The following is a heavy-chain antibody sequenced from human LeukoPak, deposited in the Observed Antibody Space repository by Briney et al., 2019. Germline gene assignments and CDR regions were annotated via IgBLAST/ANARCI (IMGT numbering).Heavy chain of an antibody. CDR1: GGSFSGYY. J-gene: IGHJ5*02. CDR3: AKAKYFEFWDGSVFNRPNLVDP. Sequence: SETLSLTCAVYGGSFSGYYWSWIRQPPGKGLEWIGEINHSGSTNYNPSLKSRVTISVDTSKNQFSLKLSSVTAADTAVYFCAKAKYFEFWDGSVFNRPNLVDPWGQGNLVHVSP. CDR2: INHSGST. D-gene: IGHD3-3*01. V-gene: IGHV4-34*01.